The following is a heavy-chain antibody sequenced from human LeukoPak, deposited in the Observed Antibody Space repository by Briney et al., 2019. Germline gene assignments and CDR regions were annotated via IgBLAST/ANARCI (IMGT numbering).Heavy chain of an antibody. CDR3: ARDPGGMDV. CDR2: IYYSGST. J-gene: IGHJ6*02. CDR1: GGSIRSYY. V-gene: IGHV4-59*01. Sequence: SETLALLCTVSGGSIRSYYGSWMRQPPGRGLEWIGYIYYSGSTNYNPSLKSRVTISVDTSKNQFSLKLSSVTAADTAVYYCARDPGGMDVWGQGTTVTVSS.